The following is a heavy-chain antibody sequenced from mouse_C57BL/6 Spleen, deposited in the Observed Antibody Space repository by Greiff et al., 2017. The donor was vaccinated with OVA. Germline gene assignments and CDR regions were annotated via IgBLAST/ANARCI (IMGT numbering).Heavy chain of an antibody. CDR2: ISSGGSYT. J-gene: IGHJ3*01. CDR1: GFTFSSYG. CDR3: ARPQWAAY. V-gene: IGHV5-6*01. Sequence: EVMLVESGGDLVKPGGSLKLSCAASGFTFSSYGMSWVRQTPDKRLEWVATISSGGSYTYYPDSVKGRFTISRDNAKNTLYLQMSSLKSEDTAMYYCARPQWAAYWGQGTLVTVSA.